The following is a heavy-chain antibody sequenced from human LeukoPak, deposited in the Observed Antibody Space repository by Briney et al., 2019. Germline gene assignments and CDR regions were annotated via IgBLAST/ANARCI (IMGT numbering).Heavy chain of an antibody. V-gene: IGHV4-38-2*02. J-gene: IGHJ4*02. CDR3: ARGRYYYDSSGCGY. D-gene: IGHD3-22*01. CDR1: GYSISSAYY. Sequence: PSETLSLTCTVSGYSISSAYYWGWIRQPPGKGLEWIGSISHSGSPYYNPSLKSRVTISVHTSKNQFSLKLSSVTAADTAVYYCARGRYYYDSSGCGYWGQGTLVTVSS. CDR2: ISHSGSP.